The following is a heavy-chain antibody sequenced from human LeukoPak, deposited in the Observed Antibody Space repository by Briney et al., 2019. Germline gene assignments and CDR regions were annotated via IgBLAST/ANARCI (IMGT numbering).Heavy chain of an antibody. CDR2: IRYDGSNK. CDR1: GFTFSSYG. J-gene: IGHJ4*02. Sequence: PGGSLRLSCAASGFTFSSYGMHWVRQAPGKGLEWVAFIRYDGSNKYYADSVKGRLTISRDNSKNTLYLQMNSLRAEDTAVYYCNSPYSSSSLGLGYWGQGTLVTVSS. V-gene: IGHV3-30*02. D-gene: IGHD6-13*01. CDR3: NSPYSSSSLGLGY.